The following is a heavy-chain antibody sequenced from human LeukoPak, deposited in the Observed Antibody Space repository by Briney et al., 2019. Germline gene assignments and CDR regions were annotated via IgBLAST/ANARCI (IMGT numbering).Heavy chain of an antibody. J-gene: IGHJ5*02. CDR3: ARDLGVEWELLLRWFDP. D-gene: IGHD1-26*01. CDR1: GYTFTSYG. V-gene: IGHV1-18*01. CDR2: ISAYNGNT. Sequence: GASAKVSCKASGYTFTSYGISWVRQAPGQGLEWMGWISAYNGNTNYAQKLQGRVTMTTDTSTSTAYMELRSLRSDDTAVYYCARDLGVEWELLLRWFDPWGQGTLVTVSS.